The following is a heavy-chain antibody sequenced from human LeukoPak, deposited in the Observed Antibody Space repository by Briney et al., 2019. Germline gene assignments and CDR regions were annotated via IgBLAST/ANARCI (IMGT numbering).Heavy chain of an antibody. CDR1: GGSISSSSYY. J-gene: IGHJ4*02. CDR3: ASYYSYAFDY. D-gene: IGHD3-10*01. V-gene: IGHV4-39*01. CDR2: IYYSGST. Sequence: PSETLSLTRTVSGGSISSSSYYWGWIRQPPGKGLEWIGSIYYSGSTYYNPSLKSRVTISVDTSKNQFSLKLSSVTAADTAVYYCASYYSYAFDYWGQGTLVTVSS.